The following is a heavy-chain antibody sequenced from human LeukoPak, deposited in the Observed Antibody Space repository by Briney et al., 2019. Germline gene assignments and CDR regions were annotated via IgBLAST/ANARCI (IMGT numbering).Heavy chain of an antibody. CDR2: ISYDGSNR. J-gene: IGHJ4*02. CDR3: ARDEAAGDY. D-gene: IGHD6-13*01. V-gene: IGHV3-30-3*01. Sequence: PGRSLRLSCAASGFTFSSYAMHWVRQAPGKGLEWVAVISYDGSNRYYADSVKGRFTISRDNSKNTPYLQMNSLRAEDTAVYYCARDEAAGDYWGQGTLVTVSS. CDR1: GFTFSSYA.